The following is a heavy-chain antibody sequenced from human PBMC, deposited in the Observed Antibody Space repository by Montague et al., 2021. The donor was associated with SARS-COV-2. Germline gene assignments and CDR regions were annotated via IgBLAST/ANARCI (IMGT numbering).Heavy chain of an antibody. Sequence: SETLSLTCTVSGGSISSSSYYWGWIRQPPGKGLEWIGSIYYSGSTYYNPSLKSRVTISVDTSKNQISLKLSSVTAADTAVYYCATYYDILTGYYIDAFDIWGQGTMVTVSS. J-gene: IGHJ3*02. CDR1: GGSISSSSYY. CDR3: ATYYDILTGYYIDAFDI. V-gene: IGHV4-39*01. D-gene: IGHD3-9*01. CDR2: IYYSGST.